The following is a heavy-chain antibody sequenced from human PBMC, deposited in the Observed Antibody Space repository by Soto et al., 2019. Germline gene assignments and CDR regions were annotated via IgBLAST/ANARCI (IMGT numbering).Heavy chain of an antibody. D-gene: IGHD2-15*01. V-gene: IGHV6-1*01. CDR3: ARSEEDSDYYYYGLDV. J-gene: IGHJ6*02. Sequence: PSQTLSLTCVISGDSVSSSSVAWNWVRQSPSRGLEWLGRTYYRSRWYSDFAVSVRGRIVINADTSKNQFSLRQNSVTPEDTAVYFCARSEEDSDYYYYGLDVWGQGTTVTFSS. CDR1: GDSVSSSSVA. CDR2: TYYRSRWYS.